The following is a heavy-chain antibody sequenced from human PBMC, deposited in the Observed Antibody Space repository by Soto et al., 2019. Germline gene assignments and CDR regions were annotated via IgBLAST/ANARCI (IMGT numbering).Heavy chain of an antibody. CDR1: GFTFSSYG. V-gene: IGHV3-30*18. D-gene: IGHD5-12*01. CDR3: AKAREMATITFYFDY. CDR2: ISYDGSNK. J-gene: IGHJ4*02. Sequence: QVQLVESGGGVVQPGRSLRLSCAASGFTFSSYGMHWVRQAPGKGLEWVAVISYDGSNKYYADSVKGRFTISRDNSKNTLYLQMNSLRAEDTAVYYCAKAREMATITFYFDYWGQGTLVTVSS.